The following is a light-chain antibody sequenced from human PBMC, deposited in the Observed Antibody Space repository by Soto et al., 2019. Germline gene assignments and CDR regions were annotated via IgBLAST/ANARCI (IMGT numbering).Light chain of an antibody. CDR2: RAS. J-gene: IGKJ1*01. CDR1: QTINSW. Sequence: IQMTQSPSTLSASVGDRVTITCRARQTINSWLAWYQQRPGKAPKLLIYRASSLQSGVPSRFSGSGSGTEFTLTISSLQPDDFATYYCQQYNNYWTFGQGTKVEIK. V-gene: IGKV1-5*03. CDR3: QQYNNYWT.